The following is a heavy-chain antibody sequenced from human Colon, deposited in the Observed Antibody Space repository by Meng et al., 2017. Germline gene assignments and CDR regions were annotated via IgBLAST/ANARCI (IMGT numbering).Heavy chain of an antibody. CDR2: TSHSGST. CDR3: ASSDYYRSDY. J-gene: IGHJ4*02. CDR1: GASISGDNW. D-gene: IGHD3-22*01. Sequence: QGQLQGSGPGLVKPSGTLSLTCAVSGASISGDNWWSWVRQTPGKGLEWLGETSHSGSTNYSPSLKSRVTISLDKSKNQLSLKLNSVTAADTAVYYCASSDYYRSDYWGQGTLVTVSS. V-gene: IGHV4-4*02.